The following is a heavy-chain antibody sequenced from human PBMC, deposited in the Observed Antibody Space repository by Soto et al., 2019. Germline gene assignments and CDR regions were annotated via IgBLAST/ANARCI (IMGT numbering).Heavy chain of an antibody. V-gene: IGHV4-31*03. D-gene: IGHD1-26*01. CDR3: ARVMGSWRGRYYYGMDV. J-gene: IGHJ6*02. CDR2: IYYSGST. CDR1: GGSISSGGYY. Sequence: RSLTCTVSGGSISSGGYYWSWIRQHPGKGLEWIGYIYYSGSTYYNPSLKSRVTISVDTSKNQFSLKLSSVTAADTAVYYCARVMGSWRGRYYYGMDVWGQGTTVTVSS.